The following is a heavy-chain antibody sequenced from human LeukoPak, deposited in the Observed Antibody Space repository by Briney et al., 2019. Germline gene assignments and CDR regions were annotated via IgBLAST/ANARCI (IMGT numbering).Heavy chain of an antibody. CDR2: ISWNSGSI. J-gene: IGHJ4*02. V-gene: IGHV3-9*01. CDR1: GFTFDDYA. CDR3: AKEVGATVY. D-gene: IGHD1-26*01. Sequence: GGSLRLSCAASGFTFDDYAMHWVRQAPGKGLEWVSGISWNSGSIGYADSVKGRFTISRDNAKNSLYLQMNSLRAEDTALYYCAKEVGATVYWGQGTLVTVSS.